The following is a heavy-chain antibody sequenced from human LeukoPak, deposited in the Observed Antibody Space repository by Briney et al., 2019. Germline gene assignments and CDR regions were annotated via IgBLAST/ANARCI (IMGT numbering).Heavy chain of an antibody. CDR2: IYYSGST. Sequence: SETLSPTCAVYGGSFSGYYWSWIRQPPGKGLEWIGYIYYSGSTNYNPSLKSRVAISVDTSKNQFSLKLSSVTAADTAVYYCAREAALAAASYYYGMDVWGQGTTVTVSS. CDR1: GGSFSGYY. CDR3: AREAALAAASYYYGMDV. D-gene: IGHD6-13*01. V-gene: IGHV4-59*01. J-gene: IGHJ6*02.